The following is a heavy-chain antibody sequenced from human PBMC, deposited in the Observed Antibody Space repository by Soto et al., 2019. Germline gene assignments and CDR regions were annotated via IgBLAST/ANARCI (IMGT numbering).Heavy chain of an antibody. D-gene: IGHD3-22*01. Sequence: GGSLRLSCAASGFTFSSYGMHWVRQAPGKGLEWVAVIWYDGSNKYYADSVKGRFTISRDNSKNTLYLQMNSLRAEDTAVYYCAREFQYYYDSSGYYSGIDYWGQGTLVTVSS. CDR3: AREFQYYYDSSGYYSGIDY. CDR2: IWYDGSNK. CDR1: GFTFSSYG. J-gene: IGHJ4*02. V-gene: IGHV3-33*01.